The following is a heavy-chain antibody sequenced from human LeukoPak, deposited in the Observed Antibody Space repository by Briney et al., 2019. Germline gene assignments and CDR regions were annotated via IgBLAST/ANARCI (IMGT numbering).Heavy chain of an antibody. V-gene: IGHV3-30-3*01. Sequence: GGSLRLSFAASGFTFSSYAMHWVRQAPGKGLEWVAVISYDGSNKYYADSVKGRFTISRDNSKNTLYLQMNSLRAEDTAVYYCARKGDDDYYDSSGPYYFDYWGQGTLVTVSS. CDR1: GFTFSSYA. D-gene: IGHD3-22*01. CDR2: ISYDGSNK. CDR3: ARKGDDDYYDSSGPYYFDY. J-gene: IGHJ4*02.